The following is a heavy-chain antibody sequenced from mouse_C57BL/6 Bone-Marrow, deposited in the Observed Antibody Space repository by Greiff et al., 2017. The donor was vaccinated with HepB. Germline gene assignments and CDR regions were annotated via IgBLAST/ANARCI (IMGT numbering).Heavy chain of an antibody. D-gene: IGHD2-2*01. CDR3: ARGGYGYDDGAWFAY. CDR2: ISDGGSYT. CDR1: GFTFSSYA. Sequence: EVQLVESGGGLVKPGGSLKLSCAASGFTFSSYAMSWVRQTPEKRLEWVATISDGGSYTYYPDNVKGRFTISRDNAKNNLYLQMSHLKSEDTAMYYCARGGYGYDDGAWFAYRGQGTLVTVSA. V-gene: IGHV5-4*01. J-gene: IGHJ3*01.